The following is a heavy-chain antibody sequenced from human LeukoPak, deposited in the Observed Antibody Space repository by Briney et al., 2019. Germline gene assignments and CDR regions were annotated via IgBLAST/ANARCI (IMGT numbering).Heavy chain of an antibody. D-gene: IGHD3-16*01. J-gene: IGHJ4*02. CDR1: GGTFSSYA. CDR2: IIPIFGTA. CDR3: ARGGGYDQGYQNYIDY. Sequence: GASVKVSCKASGGTFSSYAISWVRQAPGQGLEWMGGIIPIFGTANYAQKFQGRVTITTDESTSTAYTELSSLRSEDTAVYYCARGGGYDQGYQNYIDYWGQGTLVTVSS. V-gene: IGHV1-69*05.